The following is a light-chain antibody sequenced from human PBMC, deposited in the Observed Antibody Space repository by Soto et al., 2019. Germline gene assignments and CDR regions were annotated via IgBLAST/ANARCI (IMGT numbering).Light chain of an antibody. J-gene: IGKJ4*01. CDR2: AAS. CDR1: QGIGVY. Sequence: GDRVTITCRASQGIGVYLAWFQQRPGNVPKLLIYAASTLQSGVPSRFSGGGSGTDFTLTISSLQPEDVATYYCQKYNSAPLTFGGGTKVEIK. V-gene: IGKV1-27*01. CDR3: QKYNSAPLT.